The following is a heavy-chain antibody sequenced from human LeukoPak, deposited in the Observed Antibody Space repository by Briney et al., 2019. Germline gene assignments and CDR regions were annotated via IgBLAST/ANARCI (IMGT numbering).Heavy chain of an antibody. J-gene: IGHJ4*02. V-gene: IGHV1-8*03. CDR2: MNPNSGNT. CDR1: GYTFTSYD. Sequence: ASVKVSCKASGYTFTSYDINYVRQATGQGLEWMGWMNPNSGNTGYAQKLQDRVTITRNTSISTAYMELSSLRSEDTAVYYCARSQKRGEGDYWGQGTLVTVSS. CDR3: ARSQKRGEGDY. D-gene: IGHD3-16*01.